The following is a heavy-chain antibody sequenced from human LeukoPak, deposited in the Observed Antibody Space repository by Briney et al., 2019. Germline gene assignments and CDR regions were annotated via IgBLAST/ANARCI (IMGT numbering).Heavy chain of an antibody. V-gene: IGHV3-20*04. CDR3: ARAVSAPMAARPGRFYYYYMDA. Sequence: GGSLRLSCAASGFPFEDYGMTWVRQVPGKGLEWVSGINWHGEGTVYIESVKGGFTISRDNAKKSLYLQMNSLRVEDTALYYCARAVSAPMAARPGRFYYYYMDAWGIGTTVTVSS. CDR2: INWHGEGT. CDR1: GFPFEDYG. D-gene: IGHD6-6*01. J-gene: IGHJ6*03.